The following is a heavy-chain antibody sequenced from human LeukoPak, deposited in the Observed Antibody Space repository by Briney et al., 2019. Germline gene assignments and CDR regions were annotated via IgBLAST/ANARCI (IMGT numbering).Heavy chain of an antibody. CDR2: IYYSGST. CDR3: ARDCTNGVCYADY. CDR1: GGSISSGSYY. V-gene: IGHV4-39*07. J-gene: IGHJ4*02. D-gene: IGHD2-8*01. Sequence: SETLSLTCTISGGSISSGSYYWGWIRQPPGKGLEWIGSIYYSGSTYYNPSLKSRVTISVDTSKNQFSLKLSSVTAADTAVYYCARDCTNGVCYADYWGQGTLVTVSS.